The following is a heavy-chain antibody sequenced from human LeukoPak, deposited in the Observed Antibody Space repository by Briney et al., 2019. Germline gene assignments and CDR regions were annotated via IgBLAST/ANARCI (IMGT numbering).Heavy chain of an antibody. D-gene: IGHD1-26*01. Sequence: GGSLRLSCAASGFTFSRCWMTWVRQAPGKGLEWVASIKEDGSEKYYVDSVKGRFTISRDNAKSSLYLQMNSLRAEDTAVYYCAAEVGATGFDYWGQGTLVTVSS. CDR2: IKEDGSEK. V-gene: IGHV3-7*01. CDR1: GFTFSRCW. J-gene: IGHJ4*02. CDR3: AAEVGATGFDY.